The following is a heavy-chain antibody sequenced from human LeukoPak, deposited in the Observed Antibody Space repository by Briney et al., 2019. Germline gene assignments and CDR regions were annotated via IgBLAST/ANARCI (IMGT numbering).Heavy chain of an antibody. Sequence: GGSLRLSCAASGFTFSSYAMHWVRQAPGKGLEYVSAISSNGGSTYYANSVKGRFTISRDNSKNTLYLQMGSLRAEDTAVYHCARLDSSGWYSDYWGQGTLVTVSS. CDR1: GFTFSSYA. V-gene: IGHV3-64*01. J-gene: IGHJ4*02. CDR2: ISSNGGST. CDR3: ARLDSSGWYSDY. D-gene: IGHD6-19*01.